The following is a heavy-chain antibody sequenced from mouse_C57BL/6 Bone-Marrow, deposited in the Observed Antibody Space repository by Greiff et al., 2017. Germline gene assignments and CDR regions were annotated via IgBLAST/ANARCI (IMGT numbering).Heavy chain of an antibody. CDR3: AREGDYYGSSHFDY. J-gene: IGHJ2*01. Sequence: QVQLQQPGAELVKPGASVKLSCKASGYTFTSYWMQWVKQRPGQGLEWIGEIDPSDSYTNYNQKFKGKATLTVDTSSSTAYMQLSSLTSEDSAVYYCAREGDYYGSSHFDYWGQGTTLTVSS. D-gene: IGHD1-1*01. V-gene: IGHV1-50*01. CDR1: GYTFTSYW. CDR2: IDPSDSYT.